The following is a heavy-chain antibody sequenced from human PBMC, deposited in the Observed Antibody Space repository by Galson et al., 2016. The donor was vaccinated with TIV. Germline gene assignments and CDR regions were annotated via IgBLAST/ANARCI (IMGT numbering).Heavy chain of an antibody. Sequence: SLRLSCAASGFTFGSYGMHWVRQAPGKGLEWVTYISYDGSEKSYADSVRGRFTISRADSKNTLYLQMDSLRVEDTAFYYCSRVLDSYYFDYWGQGTLVPVSS. V-gene: IGHV3-30*03. CDR1: GFTFGSYG. CDR2: ISYDGSEK. CDR3: SRVLDSYYFDY. D-gene: IGHD6-6*01. J-gene: IGHJ4*02.